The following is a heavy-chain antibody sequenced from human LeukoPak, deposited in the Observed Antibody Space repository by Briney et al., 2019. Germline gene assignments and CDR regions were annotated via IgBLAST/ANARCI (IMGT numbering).Heavy chain of an antibody. J-gene: IGHJ3*02. CDR3: ARLQRITMIVVVTEAFDI. CDR1: GGSISSYY. Sequence: SETLSLTCTVSGGSISSYYWSWIRQPPGKGLEWIGYIYYSGSTNYNPSLKSRFTISVDTSKNQFSLKLSSVTAADTAVYYCARLQRITMIVVVTEAFDIWGQGTMVTVSS. CDR2: IYYSGST. D-gene: IGHD3-22*01. V-gene: IGHV4-59*01.